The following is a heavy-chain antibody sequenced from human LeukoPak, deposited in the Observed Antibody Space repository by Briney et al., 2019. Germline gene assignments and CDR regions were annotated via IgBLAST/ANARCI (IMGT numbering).Heavy chain of an antibody. CDR2: IYLGDSDT. D-gene: IGHD6-13*01. CDR3: ARGSGDSSWSDY. V-gene: IGHV5-51*01. Sequence: GESLKISCKGSGYTSTGYWIAWVRQMPGKSLEWMGIIYLGDSDTRYSPSFQGQVTISADKSIGTAYLQWRSLKASDTAMYYCARGSGDSSWSDYWGQGTLVTVSS. J-gene: IGHJ4*02. CDR1: GYTSTGYW.